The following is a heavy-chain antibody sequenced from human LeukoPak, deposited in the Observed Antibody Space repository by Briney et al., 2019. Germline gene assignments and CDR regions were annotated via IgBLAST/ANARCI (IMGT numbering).Heavy chain of an antibody. Sequence: SVKVSCKASGGTFSSYAISWVRQAPGQGLEWMGRIIPTFGIANYAQKFQGRVTITADKSTSTAYMELSSLRSEDTAVYYCARAPLHGDHLPRWGQGTLVTVSS. CDR1: GGTFSSYA. CDR3: ARAPLHGDHLPR. V-gene: IGHV1-69*04. D-gene: IGHD4-17*01. J-gene: IGHJ4*02. CDR2: IIPTFGIA.